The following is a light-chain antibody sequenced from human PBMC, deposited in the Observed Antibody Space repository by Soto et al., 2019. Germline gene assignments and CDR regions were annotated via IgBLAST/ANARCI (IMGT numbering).Light chain of an antibody. CDR3: ASWDDRLGAVI. CDR1: SSNIGGTNY. Sequence: QSVLTQPPSASGTPGQKVFISCSGSSSNIGGTNYAYWYQQLPGAAPKLLMHSNNLRPSGVPERISGSKFGTAASLAISGLRSEDEAVYYCASWDDRLGAVIFDGGTKLTVL. J-gene: IGLJ2*01. CDR2: SNN. V-gene: IGLV1-47*02.